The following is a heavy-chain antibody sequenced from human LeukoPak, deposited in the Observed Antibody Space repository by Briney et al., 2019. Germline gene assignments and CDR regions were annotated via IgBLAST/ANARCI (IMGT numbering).Heavy chain of an antibody. CDR1: GFTFSSYA. D-gene: IGHD3-10*01. Sequence: GGSLRLSCAASGFTFSSYAMSWVRQAPGKGLEWVGRIKSKTDGGTTDYAAPVKGRVTISRDDSKNTLYLQMNSLKTEDTAVYYCTTDLRALWFGELLYPSGIDYWGQGTLVTVSS. J-gene: IGHJ4*02. CDR3: TTDLRALWFGELLYPSGIDY. CDR2: IKSKTDGGTT. V-gene: IGHV3-15*01.